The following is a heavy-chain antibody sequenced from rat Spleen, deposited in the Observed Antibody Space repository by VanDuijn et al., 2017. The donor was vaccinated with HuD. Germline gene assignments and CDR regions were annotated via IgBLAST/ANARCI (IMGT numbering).Heavy chain of an antibody. J-gene: IGHJ1*01. V-gene: IGHV5-7*01. CDR2: ISYDGSRT. D-gene: IGHD2-7*01. CDR3: ARQGYLRDWYFDF. Sequence: EVQLVESGGGLVQPGRSMKLSCAASGFIFSGYYMTWIRQAPTKGLEWVATISYDGSRTFYRDSVKGRFTISRDNAKSTLFLQMDSLRSEDTATYYCARQGYLRDWYFDFWGPGTMVTVSS. CDR1: GFIFSGYY.